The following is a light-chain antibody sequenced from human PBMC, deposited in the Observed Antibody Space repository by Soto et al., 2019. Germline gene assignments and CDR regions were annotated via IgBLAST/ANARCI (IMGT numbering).Light chain of an antibody. Sequence: SYELTQPPSVSVAPGQTASITCGGDNIGSKTVHWYQQRPGQAPVLVVLDASDRPSGIPERFSASNSGNTATLTFSRVEAGDEADYYCQVWDTTSDHPVVFGGGTKLTVL. J-gene: IGLJ2*01. CDR3: QVWDTTSDHPVV. CDR1: NIGSKT. CDR2: DAS. V-gene: IGLV3-21*02.